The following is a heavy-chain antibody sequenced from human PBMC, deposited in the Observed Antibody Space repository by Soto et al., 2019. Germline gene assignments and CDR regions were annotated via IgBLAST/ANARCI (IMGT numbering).Heavy chain of an antibody. CDR1: GGSISSGGYY. V-gene: IGHV4-31*03. Sequence: PSETLSLTCTVSGGSISSGGYYWSWIRQHPGKGLEWIGYIYYSGSTYYNPSLKSRVTISVDTSKNQFSLKLSSVTAADTAVYYCARDRGWLLDPGWDYFHYWGQATLVTVSS. CDR2: IYYSGST. J-gene: IGHJ4*02. CDR3: ARDRGWLLDPGWDYFHY. D-gene: IGHD3-3*01.